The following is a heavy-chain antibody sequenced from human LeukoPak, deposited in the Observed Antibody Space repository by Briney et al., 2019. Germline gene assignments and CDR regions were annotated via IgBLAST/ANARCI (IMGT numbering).Heavy chain of an antibody. Sequence: GGSLRLSCAASGFTFSSYAMSWVRQAPGKGLEYVSAISSNGGSTYYANSVKGRFTISRDNSKNTLYLQMGSLRAEDMAVYYCARIHSGYDSDYWGQGTLVTVSS. CDR2: ISSNGGST. D-gene: IGHD5-12*01. J-gene: IGHJ4*02. V-gene: IGHV3-64*01. CDR1: GFTFSSYA. CDR3: ARIHSGYDSDY.